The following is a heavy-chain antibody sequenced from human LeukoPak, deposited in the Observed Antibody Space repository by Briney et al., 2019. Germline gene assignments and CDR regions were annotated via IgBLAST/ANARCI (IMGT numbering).Heavy chain of an antibody. CDR2: ISPTNGAT. J-gene: IGHJ6*02. CDR3: ARGRPLWFGALDV. Sequence: EASVNVSCKTSGYSFIGNYIHWVRQAPGQGLEWMGWISPTNGATNYDQRFQGRVTLTRDTSINTAFMELRSLTSDDTAVYYCARGRPLWFGALDVWGQGTTVIVSS. D-gene: IGHD3-10*01. V-gene: IGHV1-2*02. CDR1: GYSFIGNY.